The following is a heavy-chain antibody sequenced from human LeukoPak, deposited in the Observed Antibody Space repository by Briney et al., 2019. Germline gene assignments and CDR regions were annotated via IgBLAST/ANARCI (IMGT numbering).Heavy chain of an antibody. CDR2: ISSSSYI. CDR1: GFTFSSYS. Sequence: GGSLRLSCAASGFTFSSYSMNWVRQAPGKGLEWVSSISSSSYIYYADSVKGRFTISRDNAKNSLFLQMNSLRAEDTAVYYCARFGGADWGQGTLVTVSS. CDR3: ARFGGAD. J-gene: IGHJ4*02. D-gene: IGHD1-26*01. V-gene: IGHV3-21*01.